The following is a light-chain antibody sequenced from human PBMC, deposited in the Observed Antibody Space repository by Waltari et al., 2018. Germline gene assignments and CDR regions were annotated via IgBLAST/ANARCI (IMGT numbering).Light chain of an antibody. V-gene: IGLV2-14*03. CDR2: DVS. Sequence: QSALTQPASVSGSPGQSITISCTGTSSDVGGSHYVSWYQQHPGKAPKLTIYDVSSRPSGVSNRFSGSKSGNTASLTISGLQSDDEANYYCSSYTDSSPWVFGGGTKLTVL. J-gene: IGLJ3*02. CDR3: SSYTDSSPWV. CDR1: SSDVGGSHY.